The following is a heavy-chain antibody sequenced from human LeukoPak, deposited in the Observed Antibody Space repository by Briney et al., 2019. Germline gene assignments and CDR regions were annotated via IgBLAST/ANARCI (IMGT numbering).Heavy chain of an antibody. D-gene: IGHD6-13*01. Sequence: SETLSLTCAVYGGSFSGYYWSWIRQPPGKGLEWIGEINHSGSPNYNPSLKSRVTISIDTSKNQFSLKLSPVTAADTAVYYCARGVLYSSSLDAFDIWGQGTMVTVSS. CDR3: ARGVLYSSSLDAFDI. CDR1: GGSFSGYY. CDR2: INHSGSP. V-gene: IGHV4-34*01. J-gene: IGHJ3*02.